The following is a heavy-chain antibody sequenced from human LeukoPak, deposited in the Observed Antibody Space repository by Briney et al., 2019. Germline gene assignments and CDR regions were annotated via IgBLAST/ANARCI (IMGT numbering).Heavy chain of an antibody. V-gene: IGHV3-23*01. CDR2: INANCGTT. CDR3: AKPISGGLAVTADWFHP. D-gene: IGHD6-19*01. J-gene: IGHJ5*01. Sequence: PGGSLRLSCTASGFAFSVYAMSWLRQPPGKGLEWVSTINANCGTTSYAASVRGRFTISRDNSKNTLYLQLNTLRADDTATYYCAKPISGGLAVTADWFHPWGQGTLVGVSS. CDR1: GFAFSVYA.